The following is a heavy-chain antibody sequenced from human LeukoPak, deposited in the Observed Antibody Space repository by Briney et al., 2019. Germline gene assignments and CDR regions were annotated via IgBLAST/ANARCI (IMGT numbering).Heavy chain of an antibody. V-gene: IGHV1-46*01. CDR1: GYTFTNYY. CDR2: INPSGGST. Sequence: ASVKVSCKASGYTFTNYYMHWVRQAPGQGLEWLGIINPSGGSTSYAQKFQGRVTLTGDTSPSTVYMELSSLRSEDTAVYFCARARTKTSSGWYYWGQGTLVTVSS. CDR3: ARARTKTSSGWYY. D-gene: IGHD6-19*01. J-gene: IGHJ4*02.